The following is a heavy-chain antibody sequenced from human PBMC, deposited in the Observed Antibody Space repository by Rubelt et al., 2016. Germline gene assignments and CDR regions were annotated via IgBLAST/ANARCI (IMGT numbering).Heavy chain of an antibody. Sequence: QVQLVQSGAEVKKPGASVKVSCKASGYTFNVYYMHWVRQAPGQGREWMGRINPDSGGTNYAQKFQGRVTMTRDTSISTAYMQLSNLRSADTAVYYCAVSYNSQWVWGQGTLVTVSS. D-gene: IGHD1-14*01. CDR1: GYTFNVYY. V-gene: IGHV1-2*06. CDR3: AVSYNSQWV. J-gene: IGHJ4*02. CDR2: INPDSGGT.